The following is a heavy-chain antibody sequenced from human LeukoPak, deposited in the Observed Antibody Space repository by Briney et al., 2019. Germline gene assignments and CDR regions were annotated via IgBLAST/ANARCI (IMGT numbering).Heavy chain of an antibody. V-gene: IGHV4-59*01. D-gene: IGHD6-13*01. CDR2: IYYSGST. J-gene: IGHJ4*02. CDR1: GGSISSYY. CDR3: ARADSSSWALSFDY. Sequence: SETLSLTCTVSGGSISSYYWSWIRQPPGKGLEWIGYIYYSGSTNYNPSLKSRVTISVDTSKNQISLKLSSVTAADTAVYYCARADSSSWALSFDYWGQGTLVTVSS.